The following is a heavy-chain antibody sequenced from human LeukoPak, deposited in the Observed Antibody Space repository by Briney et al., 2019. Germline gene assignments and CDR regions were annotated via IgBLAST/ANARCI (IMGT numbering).Heavy chain of an antibody. CDR3: AREGNYGDYGADYYYYMDV. CDR2: ISISSNYI. V-gene: IGHV3-21*04. CDR1: GFTFSRYS. D-gene: IGHD4-17*01. Sequence: GGSLRLSCAASGFTFSRYSMNWVRQAPGKGLEWVSSISISSNYIYYTDSVKGRFTISRDNAKNSLYLQMNSLRAEDTAVYYCAREGNYGDYGADYYYYMDVWGKGTTVTVSS. J-gene: IGHJ6*03.